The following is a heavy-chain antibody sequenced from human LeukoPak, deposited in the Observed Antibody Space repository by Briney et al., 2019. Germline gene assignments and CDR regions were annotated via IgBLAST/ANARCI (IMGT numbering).Heavy chain of an antibody. D-gene: IGHD2-2*01. V-gene: IGHV1-69*13. J-gene: IGHJ6*02. CDR2: IIPIFGTA. CDR1: GGTFSSYA. CDR3: ATHCSSTSCYELGYYYYGMDV. Sequence: ASVNVSCKASGGTFSSYAISWVRQAPGQGLEWMGGIIPIFGTANYAQKFQGRVTITADESTSTAYMELSSLRSEDTAVYYCATHCSSTSCYELGYYYYGMDVWGQGTTVTVSS.